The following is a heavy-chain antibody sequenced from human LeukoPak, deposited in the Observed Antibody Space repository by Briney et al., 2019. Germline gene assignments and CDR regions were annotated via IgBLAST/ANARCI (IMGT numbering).Heavy chain of an antibody. J-gene: IGHJ5*02. Sequence: ASVKVSCKASGYTFTSYGISWVRQAPGQGLEWMRWISAYNGNTNYAQKLQGRVTMTTDTSTSTAYMELRSLRSDDTAVYYCARSRYMAGSSHGYWFDPWGQGTLVTVSS. CDR2: ISAYNGNT. CDR3: ARSRYMAGSSHGYWFDP. CDR1: GYTFTSYG. D-gene: IGHD6-13*01. V-gene: IGHV1-18*01.